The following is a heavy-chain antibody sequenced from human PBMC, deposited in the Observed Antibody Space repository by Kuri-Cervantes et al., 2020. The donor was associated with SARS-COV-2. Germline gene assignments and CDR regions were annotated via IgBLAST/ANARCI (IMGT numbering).Heavy chain of an antibody. J-gene: IGHJ2*01. V-gene: IGHV3-30*02. D-gene: IGHD2-2*01. Sequence: GESLKISCAASGFTFSSYGMHWVRQAPGKGLEWVAVIRYDGSNKYYADSVKGRFTISRGNSKNTLYLQMNSLRAEDTAVYYCASLGYCSSTSCYGWYFDLWGRGTLVTVS. CDR1: GFTFSSYG. CDR3: ASLGYCSSTSCYGWYFDL. CDR2: IRYDGSNK.